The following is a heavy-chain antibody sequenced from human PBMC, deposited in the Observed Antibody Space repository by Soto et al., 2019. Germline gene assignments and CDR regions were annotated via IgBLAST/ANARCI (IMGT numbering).Heavy chain of an antibody. D-gene: IGHD1-26*01. CDR1: GRYISSHH. J-gene: IGHJ6*04. V-gene: IGHV4-59*11. CDR3: ARDGTEACGMDV. Sequence: SETLSLTPTVYGRYISSHHWSWLRQAPGKGLEWIGHFYYRGSSSYNPSFRSRSATSVDTPNNQYSLKLNSVTTADTAVYYCARDGTEACGMDVWRKGNKVTVSS. CDR2: FYYRGSS.